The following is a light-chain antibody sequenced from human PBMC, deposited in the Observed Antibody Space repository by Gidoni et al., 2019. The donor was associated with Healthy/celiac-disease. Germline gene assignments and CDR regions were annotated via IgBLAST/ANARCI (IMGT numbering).Light chain of an antibody. Sequence: EIVLTQSPATLSLSPGERATLSCRASQSVSSYLAWYQQKPGQAPRLLIYDASNRATGIPARFSGSGSGTDFTLTISSLEPEDFAVYYCQQRSNWSPMYTLXXXTKLEIK. V-gene: IGKV3-11*01. CDR3: QQRSNWSPMYT. J-gene: IGKJ2*01. CDR1: QSVSSY. CDR2: DAS.